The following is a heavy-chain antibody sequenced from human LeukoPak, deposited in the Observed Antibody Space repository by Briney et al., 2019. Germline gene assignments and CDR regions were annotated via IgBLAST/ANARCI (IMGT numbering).Heavy chain of an antibody. D-gene: IGHD2/OR15-2a*01. V-gene: IGHV3-23*01. CDR3: VKGHTDYYFTIDS. J-gene: IGHJ4*02. CDR1: GYSFTAYG. Sequence: PGGSLRLSCAASGYSFTAYGMRWVRQAPGKGPEWVAAISFNTHYPDSVKGWFTISRDNSKNTLYLQMNNLRAEDTAVYYCVKGHTDYYFTIDSWGQGTLVTVSS. CDR2: ISFNT.